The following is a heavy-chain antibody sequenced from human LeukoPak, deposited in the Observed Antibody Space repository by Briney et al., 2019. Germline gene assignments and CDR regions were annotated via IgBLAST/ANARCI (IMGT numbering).Heavy chain of an antibody. J-gene: IGHJ5*02. V-gene: IGHV4-30-4*08. CDR3: ARRGIAAPFDP. CDR2: IYYSGST. CDR1: GGSISSGDYY. Sequence: PSETLALTCTVSGGSISSGDYYWSWIRQPPGKGLEWIGYIYYSGSTYYNPSLKSRVTISVDTSKNQFSLKLSSVTAADTAVYYCARRGIAAPFDPWGQGTLVTVSS. D-gene: IGHD6-13*01.